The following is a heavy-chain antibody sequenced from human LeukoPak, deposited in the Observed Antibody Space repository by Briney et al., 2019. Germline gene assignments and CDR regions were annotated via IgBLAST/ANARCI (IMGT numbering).Heavy chain of an antibody. CDR1: GYTFTSYD. CDR3: ARGKIRRGGPLYYYGMDV. D-gene: IGHD3-16*01. V-gene: IGHV1-8*01. CDR2: MNPNSGNT. J-gene: IGHJ6*02. Sequence: ASVKVSCKASGYTFTSYDINWVRQATGQGLEWMGWMNPNSGNTGYAQKFQGRVTMTRNTSISTAYMELSSLRSEDTAVYHCARGKIRRGGPLYYYGMDVRGQGTTVTVSS.